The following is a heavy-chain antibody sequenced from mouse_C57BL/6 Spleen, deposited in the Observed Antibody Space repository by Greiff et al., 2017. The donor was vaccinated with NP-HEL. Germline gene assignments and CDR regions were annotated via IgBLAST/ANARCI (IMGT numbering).Heavy chain of an antibody. D-gene: IGHD4-1*01. CDR1: GYTFTSYW. V-gene: IGHV1-52*01. CDR3: ARSGNWEVYFDY. CDR2: IDPSDSET. Sequence: QVQLQQPGAELVRPGSSVKLSCKASGYTFTSYWMHWVKQRPIQGLEWIGNIDPSDSETHYNQKFKDKATLTVDKSSSTAYMQLSSLTSEDSAVYYCARSGNWEVYFDYWGQGTTLTVSS. J-gene: IGHJ2*01.